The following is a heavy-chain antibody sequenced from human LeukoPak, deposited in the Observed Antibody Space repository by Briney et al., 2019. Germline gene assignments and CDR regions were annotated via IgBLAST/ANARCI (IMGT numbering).Heavy chain of an antibody. CDR1: GGSFSGYY. CDR3: ARNTNPRFRATYYYGMDV. J-gene: IGHJ6*02. CDR2: INHSGST. V-gene: IGHV4-34*01. D-gene: IGHD3-10*01. Sequence: PSETLSLTCAVYGGSFSGYYWSWIRQPPGKGLEWIGEINHSGSTNYNPSLKSRVTISVDTSKNQFSLKLSSVTAADTAVYYCARNTNPRFRATYYYGMDVWGQGTTVTVSS.